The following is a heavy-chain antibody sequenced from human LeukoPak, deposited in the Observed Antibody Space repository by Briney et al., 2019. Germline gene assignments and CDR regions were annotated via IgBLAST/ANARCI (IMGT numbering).Heavy chain of an antibody. J-gene: IGHJ3*02. V-gene: IGHV3-7*01. CDR2: IKQHGSEK. CDR3: ASPYKLDAFDI. Sequence: GGSLRLSCAASGLTFSSYWMSWVRQAPGKGLEWVANIKQHGSEKYYVDSVKGRFTISRDNAKNSLYLQMNSLRAEDTAVYYCASPYKLDAFDIWGQGTMVTVSS. D-gene: IGHD1-14*01. CDR1: GLTFSSYW.